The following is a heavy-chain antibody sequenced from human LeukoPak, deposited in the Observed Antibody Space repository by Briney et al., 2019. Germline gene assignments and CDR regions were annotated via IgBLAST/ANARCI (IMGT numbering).Heavy chain of an antibody. CDR2: IIPIFGTA. J-gene: IGHJ4*02. D-gene: IGHD1-26*01. V-gene: IGHV1-69*05. CDR3: ARGPGIVGARDSDY. CDR1: GGTFSSYA. Sequence: ASVKVSCKASGGTFSSYAISWVRQAPGQGLEWMGRIIPIFGTANYAQKFQGRVMITTDESTSTAYMELSSLRSEDTAVYYCARGPGIVGARDSDYWGQGTLVTVSS.